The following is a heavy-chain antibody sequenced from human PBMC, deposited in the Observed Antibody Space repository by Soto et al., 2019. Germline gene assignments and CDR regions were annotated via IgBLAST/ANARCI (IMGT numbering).Heavy chain of an antibody. CDR3: GRGQTAIDV. D-gene: IGHD5-18*01. CDR1: GGTITRGDPF. V-gene: IGHV4-30-4*01. J-gene: IGHJ6*01. CDR2: IYYSGST. Sequence: SETLSLTCSVSGGTITRGDPFWRWVRQSPGKGLVWLGYIYYSGSTYYNPSLKGRVMMTIDTYKHHFSLNLSSVTAADTAVFYCGRGQTAIDVWGQGTTV.